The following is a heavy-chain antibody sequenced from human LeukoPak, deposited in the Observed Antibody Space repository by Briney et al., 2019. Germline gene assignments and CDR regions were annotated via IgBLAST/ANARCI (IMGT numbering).Heavy chain of an antibody. J-gene: IGHJ6*02. D-gene: IGHD2-2*01. CDR3: AMAGYCSSTSCYLFPHYYYYYGMDV. V-gene: IGHV4-59*01. Sequence: PSETLSLTCTVSGGSISSYYWSWIRQPPGKGLEWIGYIYYSVSTNYNPSLKSRVTISVDTSKNQFSLKLSSVTAADTAVYYCAMAGYCSSTSCYLFPHYYYYYGMDVWGQGTTVTVSS. CDR2: IYYSVST. CDR1: GGSISSYY.